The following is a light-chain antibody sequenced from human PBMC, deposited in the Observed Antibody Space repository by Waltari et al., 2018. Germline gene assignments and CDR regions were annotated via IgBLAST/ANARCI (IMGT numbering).Light chain of an antibody. CDR3: ASYVNSFALV. CDR1: TSDIAPYDL. J-gene: IGLJ2*01. CDR2: EFK. Sequence: HSALTQPASVSGSPGQSISISCAGTTSDIAPYDLVSWYQKYPGNAPKLIIYEFKNRPSDIPPRFSASKSGDTASLTISGLQAEDEAEYYCASYVNSFALVFGGGTKVSVL. V-gene: IGLV2-14*01.